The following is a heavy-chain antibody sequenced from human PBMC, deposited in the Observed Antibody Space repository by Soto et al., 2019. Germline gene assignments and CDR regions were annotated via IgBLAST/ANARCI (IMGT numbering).Heavy chain of an antibody. CDR2: IYHSGST. Sequence: SLTCAVSGYSISSGYYWGWIRQPPGKGLEWIGSIYHSGSTYYNPSLKSRVTISVDTSTNQVSLTLTSVTAADTAIYYCSTDWGTESHTFWFDLWGRGAQVTVSS. V-gene: IGHV4-38-2*02. CDR3: STDWGTESHTFWFDL. CDR1: GYSISSGYY. J-gene: IGHJ5*02. D-gene: IGHD3-16*01.